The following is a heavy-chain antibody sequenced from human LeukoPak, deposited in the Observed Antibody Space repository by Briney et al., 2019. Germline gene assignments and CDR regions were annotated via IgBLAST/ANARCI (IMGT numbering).Heavy chain of an antibody. D-gene: IGHD6-13*01. CDR3: ARDLRRIAGCGFDP. CDR2: INHSGST. J-gene: IGHJ5*02. CDR1: GGSFSGYY. Sequence: PSETLSLTCAVYGGSFSGYYWSWIRQPPGKGLEWIGEINHSGSTNYNPSLKSRVTISVDTSKNQFSLKLTSVTPEDTAVYYCARDLRRIAGCGFDPWGQGTLVTVSS. V-gene: IGHV4-34*01.